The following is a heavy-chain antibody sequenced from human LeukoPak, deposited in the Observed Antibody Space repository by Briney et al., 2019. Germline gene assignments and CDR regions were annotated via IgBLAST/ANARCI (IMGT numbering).Heavy chain of an antibody. CDR2: IYYSGST. J-gene: IGHJ5*02. CDR1: GGSISSGDYY. V-gene: IGHV4-30-4*01. Sequence: SQTLSLTCTVSGGSISSGDYYWSWTRQPPGKGLEWIGYIYYSGSTYYNPSLKSRVTISVDTSKNQFSLKLSSVTAADTAVYYCARVVTTVTGFDPWGQGTLVTVSS. D-gene: IGHD4-17*01. CDR3: ARVVTTVTGFDP.